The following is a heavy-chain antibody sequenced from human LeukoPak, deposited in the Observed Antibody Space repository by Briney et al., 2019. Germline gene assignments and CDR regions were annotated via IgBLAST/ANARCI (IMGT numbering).Heavy chain of an antibody. V-gene: IGHV1-46*01. CDR2: INPSGGST. CDR1: GYTFTSYY. Sequence: ASVKVSCKASGYTFTSYYMHWVRQAPGQGLEWMGIINPSGGSTRYAQKFQGRVTMTRDTSTSTVYMELSSLGSEDTAVYYCARDRPYDILTGYPPLGYYYYGMDVWGQGTTVTVSS. CDR3: ARDRPYDILTGYPPLGYYYYGMDV. D-gene: IGHD3-9*01. J-gene: IGHJ6*02.